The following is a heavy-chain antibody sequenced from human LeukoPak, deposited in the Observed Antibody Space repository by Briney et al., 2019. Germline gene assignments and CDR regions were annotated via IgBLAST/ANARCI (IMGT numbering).Heavy chain of an antibody. J-gene: IGHJ6*03. CDR1: GFTFSSYA. Sequence: GRSLRLSCAASGFTFSSYAIHWVRQAPGKGLEWVALISYDGSSKYYADSVKGRFTVSRDNSKNTLYLQVSSLRTEDTAVYYCARGGSGSYYYYHYYMDVWGRGTTVTDSS. V-gene: IGHV3-30*04. CDR3: ARGGSGSYYYYHYYMDV. CDR2: ISYDGSSK. D-gene: IGHD1-26*01.